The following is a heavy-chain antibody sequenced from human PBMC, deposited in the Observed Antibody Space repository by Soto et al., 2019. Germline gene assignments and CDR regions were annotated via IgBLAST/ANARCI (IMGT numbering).Heavy chain of an antibody. D-gene: IGHD2-15*01. Sequence: GGSLRLSCAASGFSFRSHGMHWVRQAPGKGLQWVAVISYDGSNSYYADSVKGRFTISRDNSNDALYLQMSSLRPEDTAVYFCAKDHRNGGSRVDYWGQGTLVTVPQ. CDR1: GFSFRSHG. CDR3: AKDHRNGGSRVDY. V-gene: IGHV3-30*18. J-gene: IGHJ4*02. CDR2: ISYDGSNS.